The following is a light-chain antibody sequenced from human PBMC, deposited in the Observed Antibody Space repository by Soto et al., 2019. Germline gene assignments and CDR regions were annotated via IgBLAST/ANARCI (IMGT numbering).Light chain of an antibody. CDR1: QSVGSNY. CDR3: HQRYTSPWT. J-gene: IGKJ1*01. CDR2: GAS. Sequence: VSTERPGSLSFSSRWSATHSSKASQSVGSNYLAGYQQKPGQDPRILIYGASSSAAGIPDRFSGSGSGTDSTRGISRLVPGDSTAAVRHQRYTSPWTFGQETKVDIK. V-gene: IGKV3-20*01.